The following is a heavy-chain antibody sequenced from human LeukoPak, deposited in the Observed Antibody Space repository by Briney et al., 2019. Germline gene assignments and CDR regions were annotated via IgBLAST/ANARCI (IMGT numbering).Heavy chain of an antibody. CDR1: GFTFSSYA. D-gene: IGHD3-10*01. CDR2: ISGSGGST. CDR3: ARYYGSGSYYNAH. V-gene: IGHV3-23*01. J-gene: IGHJ4*02. Sequence: GGSLRLSCAASGFTFSSYAMSWVRQAPGKGLEWVSAISGSGGSTYYADSVKGRFTISRDNSKNTLYLQMNSLRAEDTAVYYCARYYGSGSYYNAHWGQGTLVTVSS.